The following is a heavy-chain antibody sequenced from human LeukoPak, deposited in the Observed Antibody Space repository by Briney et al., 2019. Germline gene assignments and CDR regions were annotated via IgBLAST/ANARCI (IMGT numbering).Heavy chain of an antibody. Sequence: PGGSLRLSCAASGFTFSGYEMNWVREAPGKGLEWVSYISSSGNTIYYADSVKGRFTTSRDNAKNSLYLQMSSLRAEDTAVYYCAREDTAMVIGAFDIWGQGTMVTVSS. CDR1: GFTFSGYE. CDR3: AREDTAMVIGAFDI. CDR2: ISSSGNTI. V-gene: IGHV3-48*03. D-gene: IGHD5-18*01. J-gene: IGHJ3*02.